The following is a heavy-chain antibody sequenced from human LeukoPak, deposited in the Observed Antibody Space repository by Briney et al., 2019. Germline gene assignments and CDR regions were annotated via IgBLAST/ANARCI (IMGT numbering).Heavy chain of an antibody. CDR1: GFTFDDYA. D-gene: IGHD2-2*01. CDR2: ISWNSGSI. CDR3: AKGRDKYQLLSKNWFDP. J-gene: IGHJ5*02. V-gene: IGHV3-9*01. Sequence: GGSLRLSCAGSGFTFDDYAMRWVRQAPGKGLEWVSGISWNSGSIGYADSVKGRFTISRDNAKNSLYLQMNSLRAEDTALYYCAKGRDKYQLLSKNWFDPWGQGTLVTVSS.